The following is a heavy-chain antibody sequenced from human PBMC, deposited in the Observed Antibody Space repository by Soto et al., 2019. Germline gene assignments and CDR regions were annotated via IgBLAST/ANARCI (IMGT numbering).Heavy chain of an antibody. D-gene: IGHD3-22*01. V-gene: IGHV4-30-4*01. CDR1: GDSINSADYY. CDR2: IYYSRSD. CDR3: ARVVQFYDSSGYSFYYFDY. J-gene: IGHJ4*02. Sequence: SETLSLTCTVSGDSINSADYYWSWLRQPPGKGLEWIGYIYYSRSDYYNPSLGRRATITIDTSRNQFSLNLMSVIAADTAVYYCARVVQFYDSSGYSFYYFDYWGQGALVTVSS.